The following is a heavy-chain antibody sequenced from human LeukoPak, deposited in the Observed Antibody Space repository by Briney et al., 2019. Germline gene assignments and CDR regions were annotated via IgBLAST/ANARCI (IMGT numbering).Heavy chain of an antibody. CDR3: ARGDPHADL. CDR1: GFDLHTYE. Sequence: GGSLRLSCAASGFDLHTYEMNWVRQAPGKVLEWIADITISGHTKNYADSVKGRFTISRDNAGTSLYLQMNSLRVEDTGVYYCARGDPHADLWGQGALVTVSS. CDR2: ITISGHTK. J-gene: IGHJ5*02. V-gene: IGHV3-48*03.